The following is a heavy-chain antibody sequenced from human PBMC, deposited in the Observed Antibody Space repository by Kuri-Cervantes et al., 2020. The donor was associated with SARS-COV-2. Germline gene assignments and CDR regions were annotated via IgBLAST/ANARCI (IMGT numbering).Heavy chain of an antibody. V-gene: IGHV3-21*01. CDR2: ISSSSSYI. Sequence: GGSLRLSCAASGFTFSSYSMNWVRQAPGKGLEWFSSISSSSSYIYYADSVKGRFTISRDNAKNSLYLQMNSLRAEDTAVYYCARPDDPITIFGVVIAGGMDVWGQGTTVTVSS. CDR1: GFTFSSYS. CDR3: ARPDDPITIFGVVIAGGMDV. J-gene: IGHJ6*02. D-gene: IGHD3-3*01.